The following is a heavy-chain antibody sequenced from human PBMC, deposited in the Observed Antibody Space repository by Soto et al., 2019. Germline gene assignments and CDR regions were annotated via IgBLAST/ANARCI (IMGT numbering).Heavy chain of an antibody. CDR2: INHSGST. Sequence: PSETLSLTCAVYGGSFSGYYWCWIRQPPGKGLEGIGEINHSGSTNYNPSLKSRVTISVDTSKNQFSLKLSSVTAADTAVYYCARVPRLERWFYYYYDMDVWGKGTTVTVSS. J-gene: IGHJ6*03. V-gene: IGHV4-34*01. CDR3: ARVPRLERWFYYYYDMDV. CDR1: GGSFSGYY. D-gene: IGHD1-1*01.